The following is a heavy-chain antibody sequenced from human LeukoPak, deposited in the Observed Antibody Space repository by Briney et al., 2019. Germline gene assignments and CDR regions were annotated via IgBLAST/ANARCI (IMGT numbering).Heavy chain of an antibody. CDR3: ARDHEGPDKFDY. V-gene: IGHV3-53*04. J-gene: IGHJ4*02. Sequence: GGSLRLSCAASGFTVSSNYMSWVRKAHGKRLEWVTAIYSGGSTYYADSVKGRFTISRHNSKNTLYLQINSLRAEDTAVYYCARDHEGPDKFDYWGQGTLVTVSS. CDR1: GFTVSSNY. D-gene: IGHD3-9*01. CDR2: IYSGGST.